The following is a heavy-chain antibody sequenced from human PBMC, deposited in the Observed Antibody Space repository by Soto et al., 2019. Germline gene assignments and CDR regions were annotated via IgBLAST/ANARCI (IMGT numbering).Heavy chain of an antibody. J-gene: IGHJ6*02. CDR3: ARDSGGITIFGVVTRPPYGMDV. V-gene: IGHV1-69*06. CDR1: GGTFSSYA. D-gene: IGHD3-3*01. CDR2: IIPIFGTA. Sequence: GASVKVSCKASGGTFSSYAISWVRQAPGQGLEWVGGIIPIFGTANYAQKFQGRVTITADKSTSTAYMELSSLRSEDTAVYYCARDSGGITIFGVVTRPPYGMDVWGQGTTVTVSS.